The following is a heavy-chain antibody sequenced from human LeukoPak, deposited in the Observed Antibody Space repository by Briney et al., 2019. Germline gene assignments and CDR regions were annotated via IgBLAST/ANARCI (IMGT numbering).Heavy chain of an antibody. D-gene: IGHD6-19*01. CDR1: GGSISSYY. J-gene: IGHJ4*02. CDR3: ARSVAGKVDY. CDR2: IYYSGST. Sequence: PSETLSLTCTVSGGSISSYYWSWIRQPPGKGLEWIGYIYYSGSTNYNPSLKSRVTISVDTSKNQFSPKLSSVTAADTAVYYCARSVAGKVDYWGQGTLVTVSS. V-gene: IGHV4-59*01.